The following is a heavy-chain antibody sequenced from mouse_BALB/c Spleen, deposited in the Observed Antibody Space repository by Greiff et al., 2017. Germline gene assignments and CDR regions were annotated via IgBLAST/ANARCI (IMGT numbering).Heavy chain of an antibody. CDR2: INPSTGYT. V-gene: IGHV1-7*01. D-gene: IGHD2-4*01. Sequence: VQLQQSGAELAKPGASVKMSCKASGYTFTSYWMHWVKQRPGQGLEWIGYINPSTGYTEYNQKFKDKATLTADKSSSTAYMQLSSLTSEDSAVYSFARGNYDHWFAYWGQGTLVTVSA. J-gene: IGHJ3*01. CDR3: ARGNYDHWFAY. CDR1: GYTFTSYW.